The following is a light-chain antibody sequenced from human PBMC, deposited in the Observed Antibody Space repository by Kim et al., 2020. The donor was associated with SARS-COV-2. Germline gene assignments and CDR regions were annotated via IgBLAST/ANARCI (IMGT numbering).Light chain of an antibody. J-gene: IGKJ2*01. V-gene: IGKV1-5*03. CDR1: QSISDW. Sequence: SASVGDRVTITCRASQSISDWLAWYQQKPGKAPKLLIYRASTLESGVPSRFSGSGSGTEFTLTITSLQPDDFATYYCQQYSNYLYTFGQGTKLEIK. CDR3: QQYSNYLYT. CDR2: RAS.